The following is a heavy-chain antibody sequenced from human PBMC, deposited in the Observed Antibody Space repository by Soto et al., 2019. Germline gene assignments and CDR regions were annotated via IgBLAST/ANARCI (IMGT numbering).Heavy chain of an antibody. CDR3: ARNQLRYCSSTSCQAKDY. CDR2: INHSGST. Sequence: PSETLSLTCAVYGGSFSGYYWSWIRQPPGKGLEWIGEINHSGSTNYNPSLKSRVTISVDTSKNQFSPKLSSVTAADTAVYYCARNQLRYCSSTSCQAKDYWGQGTLVTVSS. CDR1: GGSFSGYY. D-gene: IGHD2-2*01. V-gene: IGHV4-34*01. J-gene: IGHJ4*02.